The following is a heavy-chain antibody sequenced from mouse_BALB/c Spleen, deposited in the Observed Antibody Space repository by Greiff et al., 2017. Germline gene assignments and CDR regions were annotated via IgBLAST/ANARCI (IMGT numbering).Heavy chain of an antibody. Sequence: VQLQQPGSELVRPGASVKLSCKASGYTFTSYWMHWVKQRPGQGLEWIGRIDPANGNTKYDPKFQGKATITADTSSNTAYLQLSSLTSEDTAVYYCARGVYYDYLWFAYWGQGTLVTVSA. CDR3: ARGVYYDYLWFAY. J-gene: IGHJ3*01. D-gene: IGHD2-4*01. CDR1: GYTFTSYW. CDR2: IDPANGNT. V-gene: IGHV14-1*02.